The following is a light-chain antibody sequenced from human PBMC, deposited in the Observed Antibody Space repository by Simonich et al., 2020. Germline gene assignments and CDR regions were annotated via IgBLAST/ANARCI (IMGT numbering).Light chain of an antibody. J-gene: IGLJ3*02. CDR1: RSDVGSYNL. CDR3: CSYAGSSTV. Sequence: QSALTQPASVSGSPGQSITISCTGTRSDVGSYNLVSWYQQHPGKAPKLMLYEGSKRPSGVSNRFSGYKSGNTASLTISGLQAEDEADYYCCSYAGSSTVFGGGTKLTVL. V-gene: IGLV2-23*01. CDR2: EGS.